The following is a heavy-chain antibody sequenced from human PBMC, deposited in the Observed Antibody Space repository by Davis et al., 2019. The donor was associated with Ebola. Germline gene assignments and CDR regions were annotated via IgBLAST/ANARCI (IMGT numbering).Heavy chain of an antibody. Sequence: AASVKVSCKASGYTFTSYDINWVRQATGQGLEWMGWMNPNSGNTGYAQKFQGRITMTRNISISTAYMELSSLRSEDTAVYYCARDLEVIAAAGLVGYYYYGMDVWGQGTTVTVSS. CDR2: MNPNSGNT. J-gene: IGHJ6*02. V-gene: IGHV1-8*01. CDR3: ARDLEVIAAAGLVGYYYYGMDV. D-gene: IGHD6-13*01. CDR1: GYTFTSYD.